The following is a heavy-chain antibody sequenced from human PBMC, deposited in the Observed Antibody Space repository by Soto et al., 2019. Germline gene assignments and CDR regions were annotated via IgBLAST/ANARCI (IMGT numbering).Heavy chain of an antibody. V-gene: IGHV3-30-3*01. CDR1: GFTFSSYA. J-gene: IGHJ4*02. CDR2: ISYDGSNK. D-gene: IGHD6-6*01. Sequence: EGSLRLSCAAPGFTFSSYAMHWVRQAPGKGLEWVAVISYDGSNKYYADSVKGRFTISRDNSKNTLYLQMNSLRAEDTAVYYCARDHEYSSSSSFDYWGQGTLVTVSS. CDR3: ARDHEYSSSSSFDY.